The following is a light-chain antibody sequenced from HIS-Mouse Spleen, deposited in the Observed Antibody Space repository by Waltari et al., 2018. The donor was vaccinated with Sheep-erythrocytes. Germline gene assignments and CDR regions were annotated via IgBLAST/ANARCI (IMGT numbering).Light chain of an antibody. Sequence: SYGLTQPPSVSVSPGQTARITCSGAALPKKYAYWYQQKAGQAPVLVIYEDSKRPSGIPERFSGSTSGTMATLTISGAQVEDEADYYCYSTDSSGNHWVFGGGTKLTVL. CDR2: EDS. CDR1: ALPKKY. J-gene: IGLJ3*02. V-gene: IGLV3-10*01. CDR3: YSTDSSGNHWV.